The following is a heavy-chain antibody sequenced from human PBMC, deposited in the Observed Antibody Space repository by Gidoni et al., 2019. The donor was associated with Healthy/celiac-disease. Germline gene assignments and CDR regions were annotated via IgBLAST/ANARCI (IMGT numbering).Heavy chain of an antibody. CDR1: GFTFSSYD. Sequence: EVQLVESGGGLVQPGGSLRLSCAASGFTFSSYDMHWVRQATGKGLEWVSAIGTAGDTYYPGSVKGRFTISRENAKNSLYLQMNSLRAEDTAVYYCARGLGYSGSYLDMYYFDYWGQGTLVTVSS. CDR3: ARGLGYSGSYLDMYYFDY. CDR2: IGTAGDT. J-gene: IGHJ4*02. D-gene: IGHD1-26*01. V-gene: IGHV3-13*01.